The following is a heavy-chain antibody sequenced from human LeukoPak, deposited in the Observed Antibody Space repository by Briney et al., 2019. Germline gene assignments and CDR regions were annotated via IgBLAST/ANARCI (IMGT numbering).Heavy chain of an antibody. Sequence: GGSLRLSCAASGFTFSSYSMNWVRQAPGRGLEWVSSISSSSSYIYYADSVKGRFTISRDNPKNSLYLQMNSLRAEDTAVYYCARLLLYCSSTSCPSPIDYWGQGTLVTVSS. D-gene: IGHD2-2*01. J-gene: IGHJ4*02. CDR2: ISSSSSYI. V-gene: IGHV3-21*01. CDR3: ARLLLYCSSTSCPSPIDY. CDR1: GFTFSSYS.